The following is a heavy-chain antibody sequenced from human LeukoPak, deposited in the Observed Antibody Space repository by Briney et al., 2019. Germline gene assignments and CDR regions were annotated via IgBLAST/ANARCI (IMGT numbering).Heavy chain of an antibody. CDR3: ASRTGDSSTFYH. V-gene: IGHV4-59*01. CDR2: SHHSGSP. Sequence: SETLSLTCTVSGASISSYYWSWIRQPPGKGLEWIGYSHHSGSPNYNPSLWGRVTVSVDTSKNQFSLGLSSVTAADTAVHYCASRTGDSSTFYHWGQGTLVTVSS. CDR1: GASISSYY. J-gene: IGHJ4*02. D-gene: IGHD6-13*01.